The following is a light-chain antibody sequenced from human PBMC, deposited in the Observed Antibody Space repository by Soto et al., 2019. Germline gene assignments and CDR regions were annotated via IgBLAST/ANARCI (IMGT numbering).Light chain of an antibody. CDR2: DAS. Sequence: ELVLTQSPATLSLSPGERATLSCRASQSVSSYLAWYQQKPGQAPRLLIYDASNRATGIPARFSGSGSGTDFTLTISSLEPEDFAVYYCQQRSNWPSSFTFGPGTKVDIK. J-gene: IGKJ3*01. CDR1: QSVSSY. V-gene: IGKV3-11*01. CDR3: QQRSNWPSSFT.